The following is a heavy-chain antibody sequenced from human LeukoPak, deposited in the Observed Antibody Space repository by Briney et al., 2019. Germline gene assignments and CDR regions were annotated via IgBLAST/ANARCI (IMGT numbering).Heavy chain of an antibody. J-gene: IGHJ4*02. CDR3: ARDGTPEYDHIWGRPQLY. CDR1: GYTFTRYY. V-gene: IGHV1-46*01. D-gene: IGHD3-16*01. CDR2: INPSGGST. Sequence: ASVKVSCKASGYTFTRYYLHWVRQAPGQGLEWMGIINPSGGSTRYAQKFQGRVTMTRDTSTSTVYMELKSLRSKDTAIYYCARDGTPEYDHIWGRPQLYWGQGTLVIVSS.